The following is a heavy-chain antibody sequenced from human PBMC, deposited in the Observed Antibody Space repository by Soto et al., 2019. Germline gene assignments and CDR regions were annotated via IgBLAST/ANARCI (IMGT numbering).Heavy chain of an antibody. Sequence: QVQLQESGPGLVKPSETLSLTCTVSGGSISSYYWSWIRQPPGKGLEWIGYIYYSGSTNYNPSLKSRVTISVDTSKNQFSLKLSSVTAADTAVYYCARGPKPEYSGYDFRYGFDYWGQGTLVTVSS. D-gene: IGHD5-12*01. V-gene: IGHV4-59*01. CDR3: ARGPKPEYSGYDFRYGFDY. CDR2: IYYSGST. J-gene: IGHJ4*02. CDR1: GGSISSYY.